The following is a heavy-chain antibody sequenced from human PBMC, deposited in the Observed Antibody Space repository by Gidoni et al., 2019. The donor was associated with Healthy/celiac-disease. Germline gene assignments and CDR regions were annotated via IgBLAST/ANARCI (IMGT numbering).Heavy chain of an antibody. CDR3: ARDSRYYDSSGYPDY. CDR2: IYSGGST. CDR1: GFTVSSNY. Sequence: EVQLVESGGGLVQPGGSLRLSCAASGFTVSSNYMSWVRQAPGKGLEWVSVIYSGGSTYYADSVKGRFTISRDNSKNTLYLQMNSLRAEDTAVYYCARDSRYYDSSGYPDYWGQGTLVTVSS. J-gene: IGHJ4*02. D-gene: IGHD3-22*01. V-gene: IGHV3-66*01.